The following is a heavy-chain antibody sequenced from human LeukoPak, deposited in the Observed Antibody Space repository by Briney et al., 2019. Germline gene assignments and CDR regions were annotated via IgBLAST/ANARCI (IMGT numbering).Heavy chain of an antibody. CDR3: ARISGYGHFDY. CDR1: GLTFSSYS. CDR2: ISSSSSYI. Sequence: PGGSLRLSCAASGLTFSSYSMNWVRQAPGKGLEWVPSISSSSSYIYYADSVKGRFTISRDNAKNSLYPQMNSLRAEDTAVYYCARISGYGHFDYWGQGTLVTVSS. J-gene: IGHJ4*02. V-gene: IGHV3-21*01. D-gene: IGHD5-12*01.